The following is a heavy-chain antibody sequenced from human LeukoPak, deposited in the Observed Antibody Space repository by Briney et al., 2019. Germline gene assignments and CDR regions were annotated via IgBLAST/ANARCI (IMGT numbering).Heavy chain of an antibody. J-gene: IGHJ4*02. Sequence: SETLSLTCTVSGGSISSYYWSWIRQPPGKGLEWIGYIYYSGSTNYNPSLKSRVTISVDTSKNQFSLNLSSATAADTAFYYCARDLGSGWSPGYWGQGTLVTVSS. CDR1: GGSISSYY. CDR3: ARDLGSGWSPGY. CDR2: IYYSGST. D-gene: IGHD6-19*01. V-gene: IGHV4-59*12.